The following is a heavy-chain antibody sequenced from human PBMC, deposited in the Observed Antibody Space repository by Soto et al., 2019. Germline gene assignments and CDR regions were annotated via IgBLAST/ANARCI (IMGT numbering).Heavy chain of an antibody. V-gene: IGHV4-31*03. Sequence: SETLSLTCTVSGGSISSGGYYWSWIRQHPGKGLEWIGYIYYSGSTYYNPSLKSRVTISVDTSKNQFSLKLSSVTAADTAVYYCARDNKWFGERYYYYGMDVWGQGTKVTVS. J-gene: IGHJ6*02. CDR1: GGSISSGGYY. CDR2: IYYSGST. CDR3: ARDNKWFGERYYYYGMDV. D-gene: IGHD3-10*01.